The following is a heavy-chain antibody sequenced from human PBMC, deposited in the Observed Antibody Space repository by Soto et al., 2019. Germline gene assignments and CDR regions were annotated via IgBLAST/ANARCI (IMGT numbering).Heavy chain of an antibody. J-gene: IGHJ1*01. CDR1: GGTFSSYT. CDR3: ATRIAVAGTRAEYFQH. D-gene: IGHD6-19*01. CDR2: IIPILGIA. V-gene: IGHV1-69*02. Sequence: SVKVSCKASGGTFSSYTISWVRQAPGQGLEWMGRIIPILGIANYAQKFQGRVTITADKSTSTAYMELSNLRSEDTAVYYCATRIAVAGTRAEYFQHWGQGTLVTVSS.